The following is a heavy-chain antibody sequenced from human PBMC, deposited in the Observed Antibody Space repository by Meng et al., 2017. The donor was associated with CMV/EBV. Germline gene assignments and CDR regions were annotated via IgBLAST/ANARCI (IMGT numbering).Heavy chain of an antibody. J-gene: IGHJ6*02. CDR1: GFTVSSNY. Sequence: GGSLRLSCAASGFTVSSNYMSWVRQAPGKGLEWVSVIYSGGSTYYADSVKGRFTISRDNSKNTLYLQMNSLRAEDTAVYYCARCGKDTAMDLAGTLHYYYYGMDVWGQGTTVTVS. V-gene: IGHV3-53*01. D-gene: IGHD5-18*01. CDR3: ARCGKDTAMDLAGTLHYYYYGMDV. CDR2: IYSGGST.